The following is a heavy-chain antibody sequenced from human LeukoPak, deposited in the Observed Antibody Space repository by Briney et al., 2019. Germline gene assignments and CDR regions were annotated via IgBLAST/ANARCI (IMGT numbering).Heavy chain of an antibody. J-gene: IGHJ4*02. CDR2: MIHGGSS. CDR3: ARGNIVATILGGLHGTTAFDF. D-gene: IGHD5-12*01. Sequence: PSETLSLTRGVSGGAFSGYYWSWIRQAPGKGLEWIGEMIHGGSSNYNPSLRSRVTISGDTSKNQFSLKLNSLTAADTAVYYCARGNIVATILGGLHGTTAFDFWGQGILVTVSS. CDR1: GGAFSGYY. V-gene: IGHV4-34*01.